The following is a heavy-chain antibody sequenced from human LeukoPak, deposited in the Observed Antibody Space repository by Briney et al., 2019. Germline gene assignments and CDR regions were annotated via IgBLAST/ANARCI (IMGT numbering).Heavy chain of an antibody. Sequence: GGSLRLSCAASGFTFSSYAMHWVRQAPGKGLEWVAVISYDGSNKYYADSVKGRFTISRDNSKNTLYLQMNSLRAEDTAVYYCARDVSYWGQGTLVTVSS. V-gene: IGHV3-30*04. CDR3: ARDVSY. J-gene: IGHJ4*02. CDR1: GFTFSSYA. CDR2: ISYDGSNK.